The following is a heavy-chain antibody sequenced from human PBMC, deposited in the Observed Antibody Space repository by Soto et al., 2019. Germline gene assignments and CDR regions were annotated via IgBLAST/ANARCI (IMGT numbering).Heavy chain of an antibody. V-gene: IGHV4-39*07. CDR1: GASISIGTDY. CDR2: IHYSGST. J-gene: IGHJ4*02. CDR3: ARATTYIDY. D-gene: IGHD1-26*01. Sequence: SETLSLTCSVSGASISIGTDYWGWIRQPPGKGLEWIGNIHYSGSTYYNPSLKSRVTISVDRSKNQFSLKLSSVTAADTAVYYCARATTYIDYWGQGTLVTVS.